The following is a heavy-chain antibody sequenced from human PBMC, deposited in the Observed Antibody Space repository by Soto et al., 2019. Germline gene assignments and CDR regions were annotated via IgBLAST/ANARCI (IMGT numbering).Heavy chain of an antibody. J-gene: IGHJ4*02. CDR1: GGSISSYY. CDR2: IYYSGST. Sequence: PSETLSLTCTVSGGSISSYYWSWIRQPPGKGLEWIGYIYYSGSTNYNPSLKSRVTISVDTSKNQFSLKLSSVTAADTAVYYCARSRDGYKLDYWGQGTLVTVSS. D-gene: IGHD5-12*01. V-gene: IGHV4-59*08. CDR3: ARSRDGYKLDY.